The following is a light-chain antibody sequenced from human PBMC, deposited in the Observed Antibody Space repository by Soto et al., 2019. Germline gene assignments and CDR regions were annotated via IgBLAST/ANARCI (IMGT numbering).Light chain of an antibody. Sequence: DIQMTQSPSSLSASVGDRVTITCRASQGIGNDLGWYQQKPGKAPKXXIYATSSLQSGVPSRFSGSGSGTEFTLTISSLQPEDFATYYCLQHNTYPRTFGQGTKVDIK. J-gene: IGKJ1*01. CDR2: ATS. CDR3: LQHNTYPRT. V-gene: IGKV1-17*01. CDR1: QGIGND.